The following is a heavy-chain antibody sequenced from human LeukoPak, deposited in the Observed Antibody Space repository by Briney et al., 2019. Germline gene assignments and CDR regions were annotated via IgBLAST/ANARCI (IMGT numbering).Heavy chain of an antibody. D-gene: IGHD3-3*01. CDR3: ARERQGGRFLEYSHDAFDI. CDR1: GGTFSSYA. V-gene: IGHV1-69*04. J-gene: IGHJ3*02. Sequence: SVKVSCKASGGTFSSYAISWVRQAPGQGLEWMGRIIPILGIANYAQKFQGRVTITADESTSTAYMELSSLRSEDTAVYYCARERQGGRFLEYSHDAFDIWGQGTMVTVSS. CDR2: IIPILGIA.